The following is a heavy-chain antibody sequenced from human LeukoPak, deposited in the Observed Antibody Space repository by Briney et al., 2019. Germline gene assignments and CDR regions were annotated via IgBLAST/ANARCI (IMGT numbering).Heavy chain of an antibody. V-gene: IGHV3-48*03. D-gene: IGHD3-10*01. CDR1: GFTFSSYE. CDR2: ISSSGSTI. Sequence: GGSLRLSCAASGFTFSSYEMNWVRQAPGKVLEWVSYISSSGSTIYYADSVKGRFTISRDNAKNSLYLQMNSLRAEDTAVYYCARVNIGSGSLGPRYYCYYYMDVWGKGTTVTISS. J-gene: IGHJ6*03. CDR3: ARVNIGSGSLGPRYYCYYYMDV.